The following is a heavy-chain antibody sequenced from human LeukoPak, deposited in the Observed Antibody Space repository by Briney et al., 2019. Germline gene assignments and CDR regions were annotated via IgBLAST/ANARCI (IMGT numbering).Heavy chain of an antibody. Sequence: GGSLRLSCAASGFTFSSYSMNWVRQAPGKGLEWVSSITSSSTYIYYADSVKGRFTISRDNAKNSLYLQMNSLRAEDPAVYYCARDLRPDYWGQGTLVTVSS. CDR1: GFTFSSYS. CDR3: ARDLRPDY. V-gene: IGHV3-21*01. CDR2: ITSSSTYI. D-gene: IGHD3-3*01. J-gene: IGHJ4*02.